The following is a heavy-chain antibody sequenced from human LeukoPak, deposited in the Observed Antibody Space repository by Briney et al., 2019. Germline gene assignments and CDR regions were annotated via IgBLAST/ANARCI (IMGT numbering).Heavy chain of an antibody. CDR1: GYTFTSYG. V-gene: IGHV1-18*01. D-gene: IGHD3-3*01. Sequence: ASVKVSCKASGYTFTSYGISWVRQAPGQGLEWMGWISAFNGNTNYAQKLQGRVTMTTDTSTSTAYMELRRLRSVDTPVYYCASTRFSASLLSFDYWGQGTLVTASS. CDR2: ISAFNGNT. J-gene: IGHJ4*02. CDR3: ASTRFSASLLSFDY.